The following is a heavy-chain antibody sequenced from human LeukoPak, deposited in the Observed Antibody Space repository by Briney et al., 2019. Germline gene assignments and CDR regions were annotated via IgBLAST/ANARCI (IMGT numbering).Heavy chain of an antibody. CDR2: VYNTGTT. V-gene: IGHV4-4*07. J-gene: IGHJ4*02. CDR3: ARDRIAETAAGYDY. D-gene: IGHD6-13*01. CDR1: GGSISSYH. Sequence: SETLSLTCTVSGGSISSYHWSWIRQSAGRELEWVGRVYNTGTTNSNPSLKSRVTMSVDTSKNRFSLKPTSVTAADTAVYFCARDRIAETAAGYDYWGQGTLVTVSS.